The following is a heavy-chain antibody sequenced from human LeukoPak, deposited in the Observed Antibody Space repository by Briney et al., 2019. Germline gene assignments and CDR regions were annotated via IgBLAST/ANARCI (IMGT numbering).Heavy chain of an antibody. CDR1: GYTFTSYY. V-gene: IGHV1-46*01. Sequence: ASVKVSCKASGYTFTSYYMHWVRQAPGQGLEWMGIINPSGGSTSYAQKFQGRVTMTRDTSTSTVYMELSSLRSEDTAVYYCARDLFRYYGSGSYYLGPRIDPWGQGTLVTVSS. J-gene: IGHJ5*02. D-gene: IGHD3-10*01. CDR2: INPSGGST. CDR3: ARDLFRYYGSGSYYLGPRIDP.